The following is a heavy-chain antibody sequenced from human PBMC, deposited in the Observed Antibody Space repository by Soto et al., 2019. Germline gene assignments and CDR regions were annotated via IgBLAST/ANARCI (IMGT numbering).Heavy chain of an antibody. CDR1: GFTFSSYD. CDR2: IGTAGDT. Sequence: GSLRLSCAASGFTFSSYDMHWVRQATGKGLEWVSAIGTAGDTYYPGSVKGRFTISRENAKNSLYLQMNGLRAGDTAVYYCARALVSSGYSYGYYYYGMDVWGQGTTVTVSS. D-gene: IGHD5-18*01. J-gene: IGHJ6*02. V-gene: IGHV3-13*01. CDR3: ARALVSSGYSYGYYYYGMDV.